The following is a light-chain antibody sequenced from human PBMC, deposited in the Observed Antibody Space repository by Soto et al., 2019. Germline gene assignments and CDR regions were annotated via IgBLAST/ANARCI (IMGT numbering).Light chain of an antibody. CDR2: GAS. J-gene: IGKJ1*01. CDR3: QQYSNWPRT. CDR1: QSISNN. V-gene: IGKV3-15*01. Sequence: EIVMTQSPATLSVSPGERATLSCRAGQSISNNLAWYQQKPGQAPRPLIYGASTRATGIPARFTGSGSGTEFTLTISSLQSEDFAVYYCQQYSNWPRTFGQGTKVDIK.